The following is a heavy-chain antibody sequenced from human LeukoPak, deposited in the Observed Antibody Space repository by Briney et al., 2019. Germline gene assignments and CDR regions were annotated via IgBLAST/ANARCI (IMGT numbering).Heavy chain of an antibody. CDR1: GGSFSGYY. CDR3: ARFNLPRSLSFDY. V-gene: IGHV4-34*01. CDR2: INHSGST. J-gene: IGHJ4*02. Sequence: SETLSLTCAVYGGSFSGYYWSWIRQPPGKGLEWIGEINHSGSTNYNPSLKSRVTISVDTSKNQFSLKLSSVTAADTAVYYCARFNLPRSLSFDYWGQGTLVTVSS.